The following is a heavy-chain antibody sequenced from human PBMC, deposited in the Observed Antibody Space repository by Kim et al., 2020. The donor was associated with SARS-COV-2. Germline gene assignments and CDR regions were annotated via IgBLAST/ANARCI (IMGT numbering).Heavy chain of an antibody. Sequence: QKFQGRVTITADESTSTAYRELSSLRSEDTAVYYCARDLRFRRVTTGFDPWGQGTLVTVSS. V-gene: IGHV1-69*01. D-gene: IGHD3-22*01. CDR3: ARDLRFRRVTTGFDP. J-gene: IGHJ5*02.